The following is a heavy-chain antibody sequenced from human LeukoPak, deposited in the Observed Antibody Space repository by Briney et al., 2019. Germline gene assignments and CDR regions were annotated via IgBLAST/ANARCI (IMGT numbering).Heavy chain of an antibody. V-gene: IGHV3-49*03. D-gene: IGHD1-26*01. CDR1: GFTFGDYA. Sequence: TGGSLRLSCTASGFTFGDYAMSWFRQAPGKGLEWVGFIRSKAYGGTTEYAASVKGRFTISRDDSKSIAYLQMNSLKTEDTAVYYCTREVEWEPYHADAHPGLDYWGQGTLVTVSS. J-gene: IGHJ4*02. CDR3: TREVEWEPYHADAHPGLDY. CDR2: IRSKAYGGTT.